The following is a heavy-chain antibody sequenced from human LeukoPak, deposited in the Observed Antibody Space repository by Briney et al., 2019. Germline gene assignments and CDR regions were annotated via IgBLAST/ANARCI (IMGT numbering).Heavy chain of an antibody. D-gene: IGHD3-3*01. CDR2: ISASGNSP. CDR1: GFTFSNFA. CDR3: AKSLLRPGY. J-gene: IGHJ4*02. Sequence: GGSLRLSCAASGFTFSNFAMSWVRQAPGKGLEWVSGISASGNSPYYADSVKGRFIISRDNSKNTLYLQMNSLRAEDTAVYYCAKSLLRPGYWGQGTLVTVSS. V-gene: IGHV3-23*01.